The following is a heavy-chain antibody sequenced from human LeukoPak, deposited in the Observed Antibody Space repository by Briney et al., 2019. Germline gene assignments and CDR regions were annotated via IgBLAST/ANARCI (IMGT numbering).Heavy chain of an antibody. Sequence: GGSLRLSCAASGFTFSSYAMSWVRQAPGKGLEWVSAISGSGGSTYYADSVEGRFTISRDNSKNTLYLQMNSLRAEDTAVYYCAKRDYYDSSGYSLHGFGMDVWGQGTTVTVSS. CDR2: ISGSGGST. CDR3: AKRDYYDSSGYSLHGFGMDV. CDR1: GFTFSSYA. V-gene: IGHV3-23*01. J-gene: IGHJ6*02. D-gene: IGHD3-22*01.